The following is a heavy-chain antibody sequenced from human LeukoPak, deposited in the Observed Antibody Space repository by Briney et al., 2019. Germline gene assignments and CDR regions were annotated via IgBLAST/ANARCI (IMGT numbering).Heavy chain of an antibody. CDR3: AREGLYDYVWGSYRNAFDI. V-gene: IGHV4-4*07. Sequence: SETLSLTCTVSGGSISSYYWSWIRQPAGKGLEWIGRIYTSGSTNYNPSLKSRVTMSVDTSKNQFSLKLSSVTAADTAVYYCAREGLYDYVWGSYRNAFDIRGQGTMVTVSS. D-gene: IGHD3-16*02. J-gene: IGHJ3*02. CDR1: GGSISSYY. CDR2: IYTSGST.